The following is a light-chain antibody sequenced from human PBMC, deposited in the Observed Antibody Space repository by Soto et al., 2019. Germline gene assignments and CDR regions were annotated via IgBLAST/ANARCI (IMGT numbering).Light chain of an antibody. J-gene: IGLJ2*01. CDR3: QAWDSVSDVV. CDR1: KSGDKF. V-gene: IGLV3-1*01. Sequence: SYELTQPPSVSVSPGQTASITCSGDKSGDKFTCWYQQKPGQSPVLLIYHDTRRPSGIPERFSGSNSGNTTTLTISGTQAMDEADYYCQAWDSVSDVVFGGGTKLTVL. CDR2: HDT.